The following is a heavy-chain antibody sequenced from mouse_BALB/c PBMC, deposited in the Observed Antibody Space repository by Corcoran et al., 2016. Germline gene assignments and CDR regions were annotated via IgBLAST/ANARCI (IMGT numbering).Heavy chain of an antibody. D-gene: IGHD2-3*01. CDR3: ARWLLREYAMDY. CDR2: INTYTGEP. J-gene: IGHJ4*01. CDR1: GYTFTNYG. Sequence: QIQLVQSGPELKKPGETVKISCKASGYTFTNYGMNWVKQAPGKGLKWMGGINTYTGEPTYADDFKGRFAFSLETSDSTAYLQINNLKNEDTATYFCARWLLREYAMDYWGEGTSVTVSS. V-gene: IGHV9-3-1*01.